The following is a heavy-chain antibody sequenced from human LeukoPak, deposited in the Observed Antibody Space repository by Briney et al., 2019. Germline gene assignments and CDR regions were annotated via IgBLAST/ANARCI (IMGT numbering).Heavy chain of an antibody. V-gene: IGHV4-61*02. Sequence: SQTLSLTCTVSGDSISSGDYYWSWIRQPAGKGLEWIGRISSSGSTNYNPSLKSRVTISVDTSKNQFSLNLTSVTAADTAVYYCARAMSIAARLQTIFDYWGQGTLVTVSS. J-gene: IGHJ4*02. CDR2: ISSSGST. CDR3: ARAMSIAARLQTIFDY. D-gene: IGHD6-6*01. CDR1: GDSISSGDYY.